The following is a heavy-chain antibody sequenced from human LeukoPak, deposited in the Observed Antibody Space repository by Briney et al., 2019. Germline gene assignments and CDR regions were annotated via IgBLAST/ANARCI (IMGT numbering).Heavy chain of an antibody. V-gene: IGHV3-30*04. CDR1: GFTFTSYA. CDR2: ISFDGSEK. J-gene: IGHJ4*02. Sequence: GRSLRLSCAASGFTFTSYAMHWVRQIPGKGLEWVTIISFDGSEKFYADSVKGRFTISRDNSKNTLYLQLNNLRAEDTAVYYCARDQDGYWGQGTLVTVSS. CDR3: ARDQDGY.